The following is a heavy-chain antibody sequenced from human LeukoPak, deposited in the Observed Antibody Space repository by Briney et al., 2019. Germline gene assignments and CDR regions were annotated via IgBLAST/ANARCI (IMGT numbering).Heavy chain of an antibody. CDR3: ARGVEMATIHWFDP. Sequence: IPSETLSLTCTVSGGSISSGSYYWSWIRQPAGKGLEWIGRIYSSGSTNYNPSLKSRVTISLDTSKNQFSLKLSSVTAADTAVYYCARGVEMATIHWFDPWGQGTLVTVSS. CDR2: IYSSGST. CDR1: GGSISSGSYY. D-gene: IGHD5-24*01. J-gene: IGHJ5*02. V-gene: IGHV4-61*02.